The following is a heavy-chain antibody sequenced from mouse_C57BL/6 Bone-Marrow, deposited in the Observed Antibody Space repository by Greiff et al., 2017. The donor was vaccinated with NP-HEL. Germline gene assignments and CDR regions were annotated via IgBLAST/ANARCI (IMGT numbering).Heavy chain of an antibody. Sequence: DVKLQESGGGLVQPKGSLKLSCAASGFSFNTYAMNWVRQAPGKGLEWVARIRSKSNNYATYYADSVKDRFTISRDDSESMLYLQMNNLKTEDTAMYYCVRRSRWLGWYFDVWGTGTTVTVSS. CDR2: IRSKSNNYAT. J-gene: IGHJ1*03. CDR3: VRRSRWLGWYFDV. CDR1: GFSFNTYA. V-gene: IGHV10-1*01. D-gene: IGHD2-3*01.